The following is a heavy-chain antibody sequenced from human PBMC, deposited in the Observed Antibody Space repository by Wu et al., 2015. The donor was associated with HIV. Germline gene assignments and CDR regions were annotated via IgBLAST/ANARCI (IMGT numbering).Heavy chain of an antibody. Sequence: QIHLVQSGVEVKKPGASVKVSCTASGYTFSNYGITWVRQAPGQGLEWMGWISGYTGNTNYAQKFQGRVTMTTDTSTSTAYMELNSLRSDDTAVFYCAILPRQLSPPIWGQGTLVTVSS. D-gene: IGHD2-15*01. J-gene: IGHJ4*02. CDR2: ISGYTGNT. CDR3: AILPRQLSPPI. CDR1: GYTFSNYG. V-gene: IGHV1-18*01.